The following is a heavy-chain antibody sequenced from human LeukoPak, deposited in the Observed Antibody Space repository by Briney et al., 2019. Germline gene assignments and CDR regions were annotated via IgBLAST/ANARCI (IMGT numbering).Heavy chain of an antibody. CDR1: GFTFTTYR. D-gene: IGHD3-22*01. J-gene: IGHJ3*02. V-gene: IGHV3-7*01. Sequence: GGSLRLSCVGSGFTFTTYRMSWVRQAPGKGLEWVANIKQDGSEEYYVDSVKGRFTISRDNAKNSLYLQMNSLRAEDTAVYYCARDRGRRGITMRSDAFDIWGQGTMVTVSS. CDR3: ARDRGRRGITMRSDAFDI. CDR2: IKQDGSEE.